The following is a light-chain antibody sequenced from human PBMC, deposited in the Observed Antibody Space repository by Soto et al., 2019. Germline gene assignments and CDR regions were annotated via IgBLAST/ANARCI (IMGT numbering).Light chain of an antibody. CDR2: EVT. CDR1: SSDVGGYNY. CDR3: SSHAGINNVV. J-gene: IGLJ3*02. Sequence: QSVLTQPPSASGSPGQSVAISCTGTSSDVGGYNYVSWYQQHPGKAPKLMIYEVTKRPSGVPDRVSGSKSGNTASLTVSGLQAEDEADYYCSSHAGINNVVFGGGTKRTVL. V-gene: IGLV2-8*01.